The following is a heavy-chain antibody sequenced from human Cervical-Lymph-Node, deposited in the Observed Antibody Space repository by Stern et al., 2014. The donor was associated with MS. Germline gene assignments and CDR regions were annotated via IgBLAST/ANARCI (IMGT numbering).Heavy chain of an antibody. V-gene: IGHV3-33*01. Sequence: VQLVESGGGVVQPGRSLRLSCAASGFTFSSYGMHWVRQAPGKGLGWVAVIWYDGSNKYYADSVKGRFTISRDNSKNTLYLQMNSLRAEDTAVYYCASGIYSYGHYWGQGTLVTVSS. CDR3: ASGIYSYGHY. CDR1: GFTFSSYG. CDR2: IWYDGSNK. J-gene: IGHJ4*02. D-gene: IGHD5-18*01.